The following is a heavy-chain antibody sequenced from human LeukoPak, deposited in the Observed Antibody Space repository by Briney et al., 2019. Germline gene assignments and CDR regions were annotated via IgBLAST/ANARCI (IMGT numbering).Heavy chain of an antibody. CDR3: ASLVGYDFWNVFYYYMDV. J-gene: IGHJ6*03. D-gene: IGHD3-3*01. CDR2: IYYSGST. Sequence: SETLSLTCTVSGGSISRSRYYWGWIRQPPGKGLEWIGTIYYSGSTYYNPSLKSRVTISVDTSKNQFSLRLSSVTAADTAVFYCASLVGYDFWNVFYYYMDVWGKGTTVTVSS. CDR1: GGSISRSRYY. V-gene: IGHV4-39*01.